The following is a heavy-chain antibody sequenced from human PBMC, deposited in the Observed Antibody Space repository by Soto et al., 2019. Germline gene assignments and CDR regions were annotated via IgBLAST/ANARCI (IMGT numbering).Heavy chain of an antibody. V-gene: IGHV3-33*01. CDR3: AREGYQLPTNPYYYYGMDV. CDR2: IWYDGSNK. CDR1: GFTFSSYG. D-gene: IGHD2-2*01. J-gene: IGHJ6*02. Sequence: GGSLRLSCAASGFTFSSYGMHWVRQAPGKGLEWVAVIWYDGSNKYYADSVKGRFTISRDNSKNTLYLQMNSLRAEDTAVYYCAREGYQLPTNPYYYYGMDVWGQGTTVTVSS.